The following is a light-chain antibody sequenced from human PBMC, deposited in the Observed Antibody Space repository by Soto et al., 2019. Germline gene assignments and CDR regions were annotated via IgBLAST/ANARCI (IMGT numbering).Light chain of an antibody. J-gene: IGKJ1*01. V-gene: IGKV1-17*01. Sequence: DIQMTQSPSSLSASVGDRVTITCRASQDISNDLAWYQQKPGKAPKRLVYSASILQSGVPSRFSASGSGTEFTLTISSLQPEDFATYYCLQHYTRPQTFGQGTKVEIK. CDR1: QDISND. CDR3: LQHYTRPQT. CDR2: SAS.